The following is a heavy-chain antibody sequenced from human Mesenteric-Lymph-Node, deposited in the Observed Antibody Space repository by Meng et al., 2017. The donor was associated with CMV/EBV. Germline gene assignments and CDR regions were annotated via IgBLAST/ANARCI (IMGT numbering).Heavy chain of an antibody. CDR2: FNPEDDET. J-gene: IGHJ4*02. D-gene: IGHD3-10*01. V-gene: IGHV1-24*01. CDR1: GYMVTELS. Sequence: ASVKVSCKVSGYMVTELSMHWVRQAPGKGLEWMGGFNPEDDETIYAQHFEGRVTMTEDRSTDTAYMELTRLTSEDTAVYYCASGLWSIRGGWGFWGQGTLVTVSS. CDR3: ASGLWSIRGGWGF.